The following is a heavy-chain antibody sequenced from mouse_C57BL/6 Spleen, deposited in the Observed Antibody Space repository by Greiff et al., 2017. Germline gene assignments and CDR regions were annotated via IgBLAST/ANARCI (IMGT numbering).Heavy chain of an antibody. CDR3: TILLRGDYYAMDY. Sequence: EVQLQQSGAELVRPGASVKLSCTASGFNIKDDYMHWVKQRPEQGLEWIGWIDPENGDTEYASKFQGKATITADTSSNTAYLQLSSLTSEETAVYYCTILLRGDYYAMDYWGQGTSVTVSS. CDR1: GFNIKDDY. CDR2: IDPENGDT. J-gene: IGHJ4*01. D-gene: IGHD1-1*01. V-gene: IGHV14-4*01.